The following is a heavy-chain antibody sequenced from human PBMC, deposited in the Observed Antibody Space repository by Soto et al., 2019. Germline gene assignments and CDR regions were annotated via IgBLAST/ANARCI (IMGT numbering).Heavy chain of an antibody. CDR3: ARDRTPIFRGYYYYYGMDV. Sequence: TLSLTCTVSGGSISSGGYYWSWIRQHPGKGLEWIGYIYYSGSTYYNPPLKSRVTISVDTSKNQFSLKLSSVTAADTAVYYCARDRTPIFRGYYYYYGMDVWGQGTTVTVSS. CDR1: GGSISSGGYY. J-gene: IGHJ6*02. V-gene: IGHV4-31*03. CDR2: IYYSGST. D-gene: IGHD3-3*01.